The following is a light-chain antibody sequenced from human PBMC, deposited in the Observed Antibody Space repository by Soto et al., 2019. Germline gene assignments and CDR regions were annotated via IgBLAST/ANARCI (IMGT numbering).Light chain of an antibody. CDR3: SSYTSSTSRVV. V-gene: IGLV2-14*01. CDR2: EVS. J-gene: IGLJ2*01. Sequence: QPVLTQPASVSGSPGQSITISCTGTSSDVGGYKYVSWYQQHPGKAPKVIIYEVSNRPSGVSNRFSGSKSGNTASLTISGLQAEDEADYYCSSYTSSTSRVVFGGGTKVTVL. CDR1: SSDVGGYKY.